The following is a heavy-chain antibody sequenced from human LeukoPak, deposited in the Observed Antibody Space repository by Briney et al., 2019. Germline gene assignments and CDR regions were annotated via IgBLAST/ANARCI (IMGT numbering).Heavy chain of an antibody. CDR1: GYTFTSYD. CDR3: ARSLLQWLRHGMDV. CDR2: MNPNSGNT. D-gene: IGHD3-22*01. V-gene: IGHV1-8*01. J-gene: IGHJ6*02. Sequence: GASVKVSCKASGYTFTSYDINWVRQATGQGLEWMGWMNPNSGNTGYAQKFQGKVTMTRNTSISTAYMELSSLRSEDTAVYYCARSLLQWLRHGMDVWGQGTTVTVSS.